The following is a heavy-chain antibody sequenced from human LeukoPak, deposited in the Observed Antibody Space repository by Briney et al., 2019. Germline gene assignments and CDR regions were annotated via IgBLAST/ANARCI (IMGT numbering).Heavy chain of an antibody. CDR3: AKTPDYYDSSGYLFDY. Sequence: PGGSLRLSCAASGLTFSSYAMSWVRQAPGKGLEWVSAISGSGGSTYYADSVKGRFTISRDNSKNTLYLQMNSLRAEDTAVYYCAKTPDYYDSSGYLFDYWGQGTLVTVSS. CDR1: GLTFSSYA. J-gene: IGHJ4*02. V-gene: IGHV3-23*01. D-gene: IGHD3-22*01. CDR2: ISGSGGST.